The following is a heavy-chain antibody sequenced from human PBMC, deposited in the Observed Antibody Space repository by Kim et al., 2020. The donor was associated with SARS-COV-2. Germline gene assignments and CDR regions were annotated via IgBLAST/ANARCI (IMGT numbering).Heavy chain of an antibody. D-gene: IGHD5-18*01. J-gene: IGHJ6*02. V-gene: IGHV3-30*18. CDR2: ISYDGSNK. Sequence: GGSLRLSCAASGFTFSSYGMHWVRQAPGKGLEWVAVISYDGSNKYYADSVKGRFTISRDNSKNTLYLQMNSLRAEDTAVYYCAKDHHSYGYVVYYYYYGMDVWGQGTTVTVSS. CDR3: AKDHHSYGYVVYYYYYGMDV. CDR1: GFTFSSYG.